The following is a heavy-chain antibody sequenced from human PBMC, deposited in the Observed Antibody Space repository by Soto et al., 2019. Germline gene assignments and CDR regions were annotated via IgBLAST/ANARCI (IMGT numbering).Heavy chain of an antibody. Sequence: GGSLRLSCAASGFTFSSYWMSWVRQAPGKGLEWVANIKQDGSEKYYVDSVKGRFTISRDNAKNSLYLQMNSLRAEDTAVYYCAREGLYYYDSSGYSDDAFDIWGQGTMVTVSS. CDR2: IKQDGSEK. CDR1: GFTFSSYW. CDR3: AREGLYYYDSSGYSDDAFDI. J-gene: IGHJ3*02. D-gene: IGHD3-22*01. V-gene: IGHV3-7*01.